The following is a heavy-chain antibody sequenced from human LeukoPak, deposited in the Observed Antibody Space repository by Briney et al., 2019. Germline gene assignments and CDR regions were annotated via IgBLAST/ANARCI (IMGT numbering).Heavy chain of an antibody. CDR3: ARLSKGRYFDYIFDY. CDR1: GGPVSSTEFY. CDR2: IYYTGST. Sequence: ASETLSLTCTVSGGPVSSTEFYWGWIRQPPGKGLQWIGNIYYTGSTYYNPSLNSRVTMSVDTPQNQFSLKMTSVTAADTAVYYCARLSKGRYFDYIFDYWGQGTLVTVSS. D-gene: IGHD3-9*01. J-gene: IGHJ4*02. V-gene: IGHV4-39*01.